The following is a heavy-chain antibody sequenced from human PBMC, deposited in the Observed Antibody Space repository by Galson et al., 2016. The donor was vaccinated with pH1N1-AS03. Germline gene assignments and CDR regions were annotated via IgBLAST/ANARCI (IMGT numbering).Heavy chain of an antibody. J-gene: IGHJ4*02. CDR2: ITDSSNYI. CDR3: VRGWVRQFFDY. CDR1: GFTFSSFS. V-gene: IGHV3-21*01. D-gene: IGHD5-24*01. Sequence: SLRLSCAASGFTFSSFSMNWFRQTPERGLEWVAAITDSSNYIYYTESVKGRFTISRDNAMNSLHLQLNSLRVEDTAFYYCVRGWVRQFFDYWGQGTLVTVSS.